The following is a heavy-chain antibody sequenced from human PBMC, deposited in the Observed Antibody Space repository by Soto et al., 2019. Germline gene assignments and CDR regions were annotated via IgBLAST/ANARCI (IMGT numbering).Heavy chain of an antibody. CDR3: AKVLTNGWGSVAFDI. V-gene: IGHV3-23*01. J-gene: IGHJ3*02. CDR1: GFTFRSYA. D-gene: IGHD3-10*01. CDR2: ISGSGGST. Sequence: EVQLLESGGGLVQPGGSLRLSCAASGFTFRSYAMSWVRQAPGRGLGWVSAISGSGGSTYYANSVKGRFTISRDNSKNTLYLQMNSLRAEDTAVYYCAKVLTNGWGSVAFDIWGQGTMVTVSS.